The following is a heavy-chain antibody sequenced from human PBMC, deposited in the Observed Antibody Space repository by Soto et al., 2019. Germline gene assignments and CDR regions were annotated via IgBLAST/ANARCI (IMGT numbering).Heavy chain of an antibody. J-gene: IGHJ4*02. CDR2: ISWDGEK. CDR3: AHRRGDLLTGHYYFDY. V-gene: IGHV2-5*02. D-gene: IGHD3-9*01. Sequence: QITLKESGPTLVKPTQTLTLTCTFSGFSLNTRGVGVGWIRQPPGKALEWLALISWDGEKRYSPSLKSRLTSTKDTSENQVVLTMTNMDPGDTATYYCAHRRGDLLTGHYYFDYWGQGTLVTVSS. CDR1: GFSLNTRGVG.